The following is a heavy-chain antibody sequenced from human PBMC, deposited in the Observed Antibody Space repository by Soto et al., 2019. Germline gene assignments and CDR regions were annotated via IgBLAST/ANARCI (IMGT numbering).Heavy chain of an antibody. CDR3: ARGGGVGVAGSAAFDM. Sequence: QLHLVQSGAVVKKPGASVTVSCSASGYPVTAYYMHWVRQAPGRGLEWMGGINPATGAAKYTQTCQGRVTMTRDTSTSTVFMELSGLTSEATAGFYCARGGGVGVAGSAAFDMWGQGTLVTVSS. V-gene: IGHV1-2*02. CDR2: INPATGAA. CDR1: GYPVTAYY. D-gene: IGHD3-3*01. J-gene: IGHJ3*02.